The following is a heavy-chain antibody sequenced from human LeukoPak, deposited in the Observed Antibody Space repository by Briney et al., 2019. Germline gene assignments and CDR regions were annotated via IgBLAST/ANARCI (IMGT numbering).Heavy chain of an antibody. CDR1: GYTFTNYN. J-gene: IGHJ5*02. CDR3: ARARPTTKWERHCPHWFDP. D-gene: IGHD1-26*01. Sequence: ASVKVSCKASGYTFTNYNIAWVRRAPGQGLEWVGWISPYSGNTKYAQKFQGRVTITRNTSISTAYMELSSLRSEDTAVYYCARARPTTKWERHCPHWFDPWGQGTLVTVSS. V-gene: IGHV1-8*03. CDR2: ISPYSGNT.